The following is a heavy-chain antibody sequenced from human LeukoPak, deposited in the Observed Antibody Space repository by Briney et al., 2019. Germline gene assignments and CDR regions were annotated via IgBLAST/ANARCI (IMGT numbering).Heavy chain of an antibody. CDR3: ARGRIAARPRYYYYYMDV. CDR2: IYHSGST. CDR1: GYSISSGYY. J-gene: IGHJ6*03. V-gene: IGHV4-38-2*02. D-gene: IGHD6-6*01. Sequence: SETLSLTCTVSGYSISSGYYWGWIRQPPGKGLEWIGSIYHSGSTYYDPSLKSRVTISVDTSKNQFSLKLSSVTAADTAVYYCARGRIAARPRYYYYYMDVWGKGTTVTVSS.